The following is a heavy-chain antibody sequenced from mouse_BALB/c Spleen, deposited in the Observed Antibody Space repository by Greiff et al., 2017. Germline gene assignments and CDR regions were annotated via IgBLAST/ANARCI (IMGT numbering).Heavy chain of an antibody. CDR1: GYTFTDYG. CDR2: ISTYYGDA. V-gene: IGHV1S137*01. CDR3: AREYYYGSSFDY. J-gene: IGHJ2*01. D-gene: IGHD1-1*01. Sequence: QVQLQQSGAELVRPGVSVKISCKGSGYTFTDYGMHWVKQSHAKSLEWIGVISTYYGDASYNQKFKGKATMTVDKSSSTAYMELARLTSEDSAIYYCAREYYYGSSFDYWGQGTTLTVSS.